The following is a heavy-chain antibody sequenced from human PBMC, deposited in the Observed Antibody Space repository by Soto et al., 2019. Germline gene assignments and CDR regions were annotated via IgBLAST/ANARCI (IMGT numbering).Heavy chain of an antibody. D-gene: IGHD6-19*01. V-gene: IGHV1-8*01. CDR2: MNPNSGNT. Sequence: ASVKVSCKASGYTFTSYDINWVRQATGQGLEWMGWMNPNSGNTGYAQKFQGRVTMTRNTSISTAYMELSSLRSEDTAVYYCASVHISIAVAGVRPFDYWGQGTLVTVSS. CDR1: GYTFTSYD. J-gene: IGHJ4*02. CDR3: ASVHISIAVAGVRPFDY.